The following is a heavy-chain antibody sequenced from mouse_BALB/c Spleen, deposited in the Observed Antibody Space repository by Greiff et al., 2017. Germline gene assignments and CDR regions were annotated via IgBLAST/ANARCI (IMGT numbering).Heavy chain of an antibody. CDR3: ARVALLRGAMDY. V-gene: IGHV1-12*01. CDR2: IYPGNGDT. CDR1: GYTFTSYN. Sequence: LQQPGADLVKPGASVKMSCKASGYTFTSYNMHWVKQTPGQGLEWIGDIYPGNGDTSYNQKFKGKATLTADKSSSTAYMQLSSLTSEDSAVYYCARVALLRGAMDYWGQGTSVTVSS. D-gene: IGHD1-1*01. J-gene: IGHJ4*01.